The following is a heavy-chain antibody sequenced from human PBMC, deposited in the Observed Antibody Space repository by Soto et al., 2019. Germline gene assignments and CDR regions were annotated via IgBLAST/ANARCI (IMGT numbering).Heavy chain of an antibody. CDR1: GDSISNVNYC. CDR3: AKAPSGDKADF. J-gene: IGHJ4*02. V-gene: IGHV4-30-4*01. CDR2: IYNGGST. Sequence: QVQLQESGPGLVKPSQTLSLTCTVSGDSISNVNYCWSWIRQPPDKGLEWIGHIYNGGSTYSNPSLRSRVTIYVDTSKNQCSLKLSSVSAADTADYYYAKAPSGDKADFWGQRTLGTVSS. D-gene: IGHD7-27*01.